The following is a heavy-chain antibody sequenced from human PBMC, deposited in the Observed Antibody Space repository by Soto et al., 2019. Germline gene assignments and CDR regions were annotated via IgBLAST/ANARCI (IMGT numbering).Heavy chain of an antibody. CDR2: INPSGGST. Sequence: ASVKVSCKASGYTFTSYYMHWVRQAPGQGLEWMGIINPSGGSTSYARKFQGRVTMTRHTSTSTVYMELSSLRSEDTAVYYCARVPGNIVATDAFDIWGQGTMVTVSS. CDR1: GYTFTSYY. D-gene: IGHD5-12*01. J-gene: IGHJ3*02. CDR3: ARVPGNIVATDAFDI. V-gene: IGHV1-46*03.